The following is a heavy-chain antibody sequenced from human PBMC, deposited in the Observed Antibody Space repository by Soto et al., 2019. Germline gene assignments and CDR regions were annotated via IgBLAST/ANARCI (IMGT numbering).Heavy chain of an antibody. V-gene: IGHV4-59*01. CDR2: IYYRGST. D-gene: IGHD2-15*01. CDR3: ARWGYCSCGSCQSYNWIDP. J-gene: IGHJ5*02. Sequence: SETLSLTCTVSGGSISSYYWSWIRQPLGKGLEGIGYIYYRGSTNYNPSLKSRVTISVDTSKNQFSLELSSVTAADTAVYYCARWGYCSCGSCQSYNWIDPWGQGTLVTVSS. CDR1: GGSISSYY.